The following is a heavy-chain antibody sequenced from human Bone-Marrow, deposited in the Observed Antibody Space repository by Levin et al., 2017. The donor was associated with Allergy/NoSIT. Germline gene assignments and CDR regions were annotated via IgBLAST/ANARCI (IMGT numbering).Heavy chain of an antibody. V-gene: IGHV3-30*18. CDR2: ISSDGSKE. D-gene: IGHD4-23*01. Sequence: GESLKISCAASGFTFRSYGMDWVRQAPGKGLEWVAVISSDGSKEYYADSVKGRFTISRDNSKNTLYLQMDSLRPEDTAMYYCAKGHGGNRERPRLLDYWGQGTLVTVSS. CDR1: GFTFRSYG. J-gene: IGHJ4*02. CDR3: AKGHGGNRERPRLLDY.